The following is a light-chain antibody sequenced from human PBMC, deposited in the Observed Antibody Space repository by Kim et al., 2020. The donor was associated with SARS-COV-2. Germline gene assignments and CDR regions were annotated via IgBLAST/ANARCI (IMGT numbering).Light chain of an antibody. J-gene: IGKJ4*01. V-gene: IGKV3-11*01. Sequence: WPPGERATLSCRASQSVSSYLAWYQQKPGQAPRLLIYDASNRATGIPARFSGSGSGTDFTLTISSLEPEDFAVYYCQQRSNWPLTFGGGTKVDIK. CDR3: QQRSNWPLT. CDR2: DAS. CDR1: QSVSSY.